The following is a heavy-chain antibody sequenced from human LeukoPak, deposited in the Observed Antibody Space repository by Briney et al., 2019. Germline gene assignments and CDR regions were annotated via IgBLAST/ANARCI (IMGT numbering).Heavy chain of an antibody. CDR3: ARGFDGYARSAFDI. CDR2: IIPIFGTA. J-gene: IGHJ3*02. D-gene: IGHD5-24*01. CDR1: GGTFSSYA. V-gene: IGHV1-69*13. Sequence: GASVTVSCKASGGTFSSYAISWVRQAPGQGLEWMGGIIPIFGTANYAQKFQGRVTITADESTSTAYMELSSLRSEDTAVYYCARGFDGYARSAFDIWGQGTMVTVSS.